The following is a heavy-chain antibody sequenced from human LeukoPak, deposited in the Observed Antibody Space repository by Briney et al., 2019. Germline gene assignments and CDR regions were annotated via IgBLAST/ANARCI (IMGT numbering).Heavy chain of an antibody. J-gene: IGHJ4*02. Sequence: GSLRLSCAASGFTFSSYWMSWVRQAPGKGLEWVANIKQDGSEKYYVDSVKGRFTISRDNAKNSLYLQMNSLRAEDTAVYYCARVSSLIAVAGTFDYWGQGTLVTVPS. V-gene: IGHV3-7*01. CDR2: IKQDGSEK. CDR3: ARVSSLIAVAGTFDY. CDR1: GFTFSSYW. D-gene: IGHD6-19*01.